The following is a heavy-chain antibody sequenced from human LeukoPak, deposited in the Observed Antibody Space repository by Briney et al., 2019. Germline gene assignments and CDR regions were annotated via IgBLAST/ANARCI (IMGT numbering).Heavy chain of an antibody. J-gene: IGHJ4*02. CDR3: ARLRWELRPPQNHVDY. Sequence: TSETPSLTCTVSGGSISSSSYYWGWIRQPPGKGLEWIGSIYYSGSTYYNPSLKSRVTISVDTSKNQFSLKLSSVTAADTAVYYCARLRWELRPPQNHVDYWGQGTLVTVSS. CDR1: GGSISSSSYY. V-gene: IGHV4-39*01. CDR2: IYYSGST. D-gene: IGHD1-26*01.